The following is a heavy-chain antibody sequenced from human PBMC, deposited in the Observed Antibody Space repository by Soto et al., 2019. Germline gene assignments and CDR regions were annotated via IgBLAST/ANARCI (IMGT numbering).Heavy chain of an antibody. CDR1: GYTFTGYY. Sequence: ASVKVSFKASGYTFTGYYMHWVRQAPGQGLEWMGWINPNSGGTNYAQKFQGRVTRTRDTAISTAYMELSRLRSDDTPVYYCARDNRDYYDSSGYLESWFDPWGQETLVTVSS. CDR3: ARDNRDYYDSSGYLESWFDP. J-gene: IGHJ5*02. CDR2: INPNSGGT. D-gene: IGHD3-22*01. V-gene: IGHV1-2*02.